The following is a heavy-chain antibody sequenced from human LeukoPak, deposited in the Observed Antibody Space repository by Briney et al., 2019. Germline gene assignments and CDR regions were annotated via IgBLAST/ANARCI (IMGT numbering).Heavy chain of an antibody. V-gene: IGHV1-2*02. CDR3: ARDLGYCSSTSCYDGNWFDP. Sequence: ASVKVSFKASGYTFTGYYMHWVRQAPGQGREWMGWMNPNRDWTNYARKFQRRVTMTRDTSISTAYTELSRLRSDDTAVYYCARDLGYCSSTSCYDGNWFDPWGQGTLVTVSS. D-gene: IGHD2-2*01. CDR2: MNPNRDWT. CDR1: GYTFTGYY. J-gene: IGHJ5*02.